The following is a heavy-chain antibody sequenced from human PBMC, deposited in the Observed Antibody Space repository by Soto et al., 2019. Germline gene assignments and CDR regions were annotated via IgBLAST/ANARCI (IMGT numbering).Heavy chain of an antibody. CDR2: IIPFHGVT. CDR1: GVTFSPYT. Sequence: QVQLGQSGAEVKKPGSSVKVSCKASGVTFSPYTINWVRQAPGQGLEWMGRIIPFHGVTNYAQKFQARVTITADKSTSTAYMELSGLRFEDTAMYYCTRDWEITVSTWSFGGFWGRGTLVTVSS. D-gene: IGHD3-10*01. V-gene: IGHV1-69*08. CDR3: TRDWEITVSTWSFGGF. J-gene: IGHJ4*02.